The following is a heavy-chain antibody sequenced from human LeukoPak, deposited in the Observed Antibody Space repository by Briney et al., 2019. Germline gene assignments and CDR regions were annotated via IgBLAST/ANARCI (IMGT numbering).Heavy chain of an antibody. J-gene: IGHJ4*02. CDR3: ARDPRSALDY. CDR1: GFTFSSYS. CDR2: ISSSSSYI. Sequence: PGGSLRLSCAASGFTFSSYSMNWVRQAPGKGLEWVSSISSSSSYIYYADSVKGRFTISRDNAKNSLYLQMNSLRAEDTALYYCARDPRSALDYWGQGTLVTVSS. V-gene: IGHV3-21*04.